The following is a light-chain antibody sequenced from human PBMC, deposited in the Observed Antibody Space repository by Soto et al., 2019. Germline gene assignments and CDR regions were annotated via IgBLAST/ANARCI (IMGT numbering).Light chain of an antibody. J-gene: IGKJ4*01. V-gene: IGKV3-11*01. CDR2: DAS. CDR3: QQRSDWPLT. Sequence: ETLMTQSPGTLSVSPGEGATLSCRASESVISLAWYQQKPGQAPRPLIYDASNRATGIPASFSGSGSGTDFTLTIISLEPEDFAVYYCQQRSDWPLTFGGGTKVDIK. CDR1: ESVIS.